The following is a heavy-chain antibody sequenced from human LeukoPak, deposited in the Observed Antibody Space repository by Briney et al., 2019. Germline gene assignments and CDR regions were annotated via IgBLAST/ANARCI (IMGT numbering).Heavy chain of an antibody. CDR1: GFTFSSYA. V-gene: IGHV3-30-3*01. CDR3: AYTNNLKY. D-gene: IGHD3-16*01. J-gene: IGHJ4*02. Sequence: PGGSLRLSCAASGFTFSSYAMYWVRQAPGRGLEWVAVISYDGNGKNYADSVKGRFTISRDDAKNSLSLQMNSVRAEDTAVYYCAYTNNLKYWGQGTLVTVSS. CDR2: ISYDGNGK.